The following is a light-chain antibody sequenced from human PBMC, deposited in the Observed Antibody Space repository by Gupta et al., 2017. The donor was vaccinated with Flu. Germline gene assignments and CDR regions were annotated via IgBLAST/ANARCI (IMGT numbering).Light chain of an antibody. J-gene: IGLJ3*02. Sequence: QSVLTQPPSVSGAPGQRVTISCTGSSSNIGAGYDVHWYQQLPGTAPKLLSYGNSNRPSGVPDRFSGSKSGTSASLAITGLQAEDEADYYCQSYDSSLPWVFGGGTKLTVL. CDR1: SSNIGAGYD. CDR3: QSYDSSLPWV. V-gene: IGLV1-40*01. CDR2: GNS.